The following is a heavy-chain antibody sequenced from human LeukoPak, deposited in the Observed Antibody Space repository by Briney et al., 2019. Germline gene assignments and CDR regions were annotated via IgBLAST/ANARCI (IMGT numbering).Heavy chain of an antibody. Sequence: EGSLRLSCAASGFTFSSYAMSWVRQAPGKGLEWVSAISGSGGSTYYADSVKGRFTISRDNSKNTLYLQMNSLRAEDTAVYYCAKYGSATYYYDSSGYERGAKFYYYYMDVWGKGTTVTVSS. CDR3: AKYGSATYYYDSSGYERGAKFYYYYMDV. J-gene: IGHJ6*03. V-gene: IGHV3-23*01. CDR2: ISGSGGST. CDR1: GFTFSSYA. D-gene: IGHD3-22*01.